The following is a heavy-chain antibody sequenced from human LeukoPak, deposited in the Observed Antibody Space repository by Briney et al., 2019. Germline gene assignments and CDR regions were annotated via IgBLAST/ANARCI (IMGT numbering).Heavy chain of an antibody. Sequence: PGGSLRLSXAASGFTFSSYGMHWVRQAPGKGLEWVAFIRYDGSNKYYADSVKGRFTISRDNSKNTLYLQMNSLRADDTAVYYCAKYYYDSSGYYSFDYWGQGTLVTVSS. CDR1: GFTFSSYG. J-gene: IGHJ4*02. V-gene: IGHV3-30*02. CDR2: IRYDGSNK. CDR3: AKYYYDSSGYYSFDY. D-gene: IGHD3-22*01.